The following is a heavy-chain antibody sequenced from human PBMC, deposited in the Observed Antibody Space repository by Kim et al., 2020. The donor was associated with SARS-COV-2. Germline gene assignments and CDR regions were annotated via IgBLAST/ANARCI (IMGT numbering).Heavy chain of an antibody. V-gene: IGHV1-46*01. Sequence: ASVKVSCKASGYTFTSYYMHWVRQAPGQGLEWMGIINPSGGSTSYAQKFKGRVTMTRDTSTSTVYMELSSLRSEDTAVYYCAKDIVVVPAAYGMDVWGQGTTVTVSS. CDR1: GYTFTSYY. J-gene: IGHJ6*02. CDR3: AKDIVVVPAAYGMDV. D-gene: IGHD2-2*01. CDR2: INPSGGST.